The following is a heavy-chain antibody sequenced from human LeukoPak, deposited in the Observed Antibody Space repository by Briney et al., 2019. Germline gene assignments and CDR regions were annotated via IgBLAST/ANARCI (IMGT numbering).Heavy chain of an antibody. Sequence: SETLSLTCAVYGGSFSGYYWSWIRQPPGKGLEWIGEINHSGSTNCNPSLKSRVTISVDTSKNQFSLKLSSVTAADTAVYYCARRVVPAAIKSQNWFDPWGQGTLVTVSS. D-gene: IGHD2-2*02. CDR2: INHSGST. J-gene: IGHJ5*02. CDR1: GGSFSGYY. V-gene: IGHV4-34*01. CDR3: ARRVVPAAIKSQNWFDP.